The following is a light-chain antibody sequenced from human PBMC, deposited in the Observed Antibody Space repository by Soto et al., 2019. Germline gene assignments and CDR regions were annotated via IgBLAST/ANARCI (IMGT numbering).Light chain of an antibody. V-gene: IGLV2-23*01. J-gene: IGLJ1*01. CDR3: CSYALL. CDR2: EGT. Sequence: QSVLTQPASVSGSPGQSITISCTGTNSDVGTHNLVSWYQQHPGKAPKLIIYEGTKRPSGVSNRFSGSKSGNTASLTISGLQAEDEADYYCCSYALLFGTGTKVIDL. CDR1: NSDVGTHNL.